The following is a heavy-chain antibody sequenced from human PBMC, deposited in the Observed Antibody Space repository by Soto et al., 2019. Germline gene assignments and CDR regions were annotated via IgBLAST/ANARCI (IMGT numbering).Heavy chain of an antibody. V-gene: IGHV1-69*02. J-gene: IGHJ4*02. CDR2: FIPMVGMA. D-gene: IGHD3-10*01. CDR1: GGTFNSYV. Sequence: QVQLEQSAAEVTRPGSSVKVSCKASGGTFNSYVFSWVRQAHGQGLEWVGRFIPMVGMANYVQRFRGRVTSNADKATTTVYLELSSLINNDTAVDSCLSASGRQEGDWGQGTLVSVSS. CDR3: LSASGRQEGD.